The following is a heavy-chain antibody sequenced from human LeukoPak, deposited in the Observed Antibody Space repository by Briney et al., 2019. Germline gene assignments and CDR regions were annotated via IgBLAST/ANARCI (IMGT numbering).Heavy chain of an antibody. CDR2: INSDDSRT. CDR3: AKAPHSILGYFDY. D-gene: IGHD1-26*01. V-gene: IGHV3-74*01. CDR1: GFTFSAFW. J-gene: IGHJ4*02. Sequence: GGSLRLSCAASGFTFSAFWMHRVRQAPGKGLVWVSRINSDDSRTTYADSVKGRFTISRDDAKNTLYLQMNSLRAEDTAVYYCAKAPHSILGYFDYWGQGTLVTVSS.